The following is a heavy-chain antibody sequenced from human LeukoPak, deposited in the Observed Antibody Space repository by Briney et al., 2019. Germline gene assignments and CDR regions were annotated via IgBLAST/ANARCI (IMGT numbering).Heavy chain of an antibody. CDR1: GFTFSSYT. D-gene: IGHD1-1*01. J-gene: IGHJ4*02. Sequence: GGSLRLSCAASGFTFSSYTMAWVRQAPGKGLEWVSSISGGGAGTYYADSVRGRFTISRDNSKNTLYLQMNSLRAEDTALYYCAKDFVRYNIQFDYWGQGALVTVSS. V-gene: IGHV3-23*01. CDR2: ISGGGAGT. CDR3: AKDFVRYNIQFDY.